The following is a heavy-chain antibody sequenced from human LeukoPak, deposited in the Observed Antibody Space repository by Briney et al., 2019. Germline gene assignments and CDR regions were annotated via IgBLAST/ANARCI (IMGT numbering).Heavy chain of an antibody. CDR3: ARSSAGYYYYYMDV. CDR2: ISDYYGTT. V-gene: IGHV1-18*01. CDR1: GYTFSGYG. J-gene: IGHJ6*03. Sequence: ASVKVSCKASGYTFSGYGISWVRQAPGQGLEWMGWISDYYGTTNYAQKFQGRVTMTTDTSTSTNTAYMELRSLRSDDTAVYYCARSSAGYYYYYMDVWGKGTTVTISS.